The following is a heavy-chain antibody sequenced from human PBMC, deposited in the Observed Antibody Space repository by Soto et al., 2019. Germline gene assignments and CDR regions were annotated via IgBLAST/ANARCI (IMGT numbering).Heavy chain of an antibody. CDR3: ARVGYGDPLYYFDD. D-gene: IGHD4-17*01. CDR1: GGTFSSYA. Sequence: GASVKVSCKASGGTFSSYAISWVRQAPGQGLEWMGGIIPIFGTANYAQKFQGRVTITADESTSTAYMELSSLRSEDTAVYYCARVGYGDPLYYFDDWGQGTRVTVSS. V-gene: IGHV1-69*13. CDR2: IIPIFGTA. J-gene: IGHJ4*02.